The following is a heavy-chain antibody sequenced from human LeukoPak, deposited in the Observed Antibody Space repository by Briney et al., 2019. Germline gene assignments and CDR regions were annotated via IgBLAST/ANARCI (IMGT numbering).Heavy chain of an antibody. CDR3: AGFFYDNSGGGFDI. D-gene: IGHD3-22*01. J-gene: IGHJ3*02. Sequence: GSSVKVSCKASGGSFTFTSHAISWARQAPGQGLEWMGGLIPIYGSPNYAQKFQGKLTITADESTRTVYMELSSLRPEDSAVHYCAGFFYDNSGGGFDIWGQGTMVTVSS. CDR2: LIPIYGSP. V-gene: IGHV1-69*01. CDR1: GGSFTFTSHA.